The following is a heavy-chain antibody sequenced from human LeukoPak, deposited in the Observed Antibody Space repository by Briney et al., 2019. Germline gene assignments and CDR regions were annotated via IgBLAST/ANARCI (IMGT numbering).Heavy chain of an antibody. CDR3: ARTVGGDYGSGHWYFGL. V-gene: IGHV3-23*01. CDR1: GFTFSSYA. Sequence: GGSLRLSCAASGFTFSSYAMAWVRQAPGKGLEWVSSIRGSGDSTYYADSVKGRFTISRDNSKNTLYLQMNSLRAEDTAVYYCARTVGGDYGSGHWYFGLWGRGTLVTVSS. J-gene: IGHJ2*01. CDR2: IRGSGDST. D-gene: IGHD3-10*01.